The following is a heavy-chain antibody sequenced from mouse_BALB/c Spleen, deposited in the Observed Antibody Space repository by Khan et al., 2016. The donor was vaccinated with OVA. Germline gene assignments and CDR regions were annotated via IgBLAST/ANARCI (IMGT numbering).Heavy chain of an antibody. D-gene: IGHD1-1*02. V-gene: IGHV1S132*01. CDR1: GYTFTSYW. CDR2: IFPGTGTT. J-gene: IGHJ3*01. Sequence: QVQLQQSGAELVKPGASVKLSCKTSGYTFTSYWIQWVKQRPGQGLGWIGQIFPGTGTTYYNEKFKGKATRTADTSSRTAYMQLSSLTSEDSAVYFCARGYFGTYVFFYWGQGTLLTVSP. CDR3: ARGYFGTYVFFY.